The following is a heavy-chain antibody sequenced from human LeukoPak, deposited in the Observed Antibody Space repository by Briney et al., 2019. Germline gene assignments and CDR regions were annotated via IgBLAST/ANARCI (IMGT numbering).Heavy chain of an antibody. CDR3: ARGGGLDV. Sequence: GSLRLSCAASGFTFSSYWMNWARQAPGKGLGWVASINHNGNVNYYVDSVKGRFTISRDNAKNSLYLQMSNLRAEDTAVYFCARGGGLDVWGQGATVTVSS. V-gene: IGHV3-7*03. D-gene: IGHD3-16*01. CDR2: INHNGNVN. J-gene: IGHJ6*02. CDR1: GFTFSSYW.